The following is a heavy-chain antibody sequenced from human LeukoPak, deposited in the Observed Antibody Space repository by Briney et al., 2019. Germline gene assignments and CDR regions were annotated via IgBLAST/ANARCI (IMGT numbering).Heavy chain of an antibody. Sequence: PSETLSLTCTVSGGSISSWYWSWIRQPPGKGLEWVGDIYDIGNTNYNPSLKGRVTISMDTSKNQISLRLGSVTAADTAVYYCARETTLMGYSGGLGFNYWGQGTMVTVSS. CDR3: ARETTLMGYSGGLGFNY. CDR1: GGSISSWY. D-gene: IGHD6-19*01. J-gene: IGHJ3*01. V-gene: IGHV4-59*01. CDR2: IYDIGNT.